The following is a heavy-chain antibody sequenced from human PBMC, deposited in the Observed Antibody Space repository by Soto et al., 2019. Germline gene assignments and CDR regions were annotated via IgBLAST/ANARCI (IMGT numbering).Heavy chain of an antibody. J-gene: IGHJ6*03. V-gene: IGHV3-9*01. CDR1: GFTFDDYA. CDR2: ISWNSGSI. D-gene: IGHD5-12*01. Sequence: EVQLVESGGGLVQPGRSLRLSCAASGFTFDDYAMHWVRQAPGKGLAWVSGISWNSGSIGYADSVKGRFTISRDNAKNSLYLQMNSLRAEDTALYYCAKDRAKNYYYYYMDVWGKGTTVTVSS. CDR3: AKDRAKNYYYYYMDV.